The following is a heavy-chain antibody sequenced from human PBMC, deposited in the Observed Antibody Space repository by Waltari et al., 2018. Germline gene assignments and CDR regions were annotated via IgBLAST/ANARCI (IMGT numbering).Heavy chain of an antibody. J-gene: IGHJ4*02. V-gene: IGHV3-23*01. CDR3: ARRTS. CDR1: GFAFSNYA. Sequence: DVQMLESGGGLVQPGGSPRLSCEASGFAFSNYAMFWVRQTPGKGLEWVSGISATGSSTYNADSVRGRFTISRDNSKSTLFLQINGLRTDDTAVYYCARRTSWGRGTLVTVSS. CDR2: ISATGSST.